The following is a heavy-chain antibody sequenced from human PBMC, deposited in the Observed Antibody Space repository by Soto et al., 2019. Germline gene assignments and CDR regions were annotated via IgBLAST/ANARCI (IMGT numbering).Heavy chain of an antibody. D-gene: IGHD3-10*01. J-gene: IGHJ4*02. CDR1: GCTFSNYE. Sequence: EVQLVEAGGGVVQPGGSLRLSCEASGCTFSNYEMNWVRQAPGKGLEWISYITTSGGTIYYADSVKGRFTISRDNAKSALYLQMNSLRAEDTAVYYCVRAYGFGELYWGQGTLVTVSS. CDR3: VRAYGFGELY. CDR2: ITTSGGTI. V-gene: IGHV3-48*03.